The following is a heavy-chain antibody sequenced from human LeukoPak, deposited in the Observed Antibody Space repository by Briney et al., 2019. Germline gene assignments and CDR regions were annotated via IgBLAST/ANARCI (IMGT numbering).Heavy chain of an antibody. CDR2: IYSDGSST. CDR3: ATVAGHAFSF. Sequence: GGSLRLSCAASGFTFSTAWMHWVRQAPGKGLVCVSCIYSDGSSTTYADSVKRRFTISRDNAKNKLYLQMHSLRAEDTAVYYCATVAGHAFSFWGQGTMVTVSS. J-gene: IGHJ3*01. V-gene: IGHV3-74*01. CDR1: GFTFSTAW.